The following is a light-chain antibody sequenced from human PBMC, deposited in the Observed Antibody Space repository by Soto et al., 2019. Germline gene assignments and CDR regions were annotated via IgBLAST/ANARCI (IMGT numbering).Light chain of an antibody. V-gene: IGKV3-15*01. CDR1: QSVSSN. Sequence: EIVLTQSPATLSLSPGDRATLSCGASQSVSSNLAWYQQKPGQAPRLLIYGASTRATGIPARFSGSGSGTEFTLTISSLQSEDFAVYYCQQYNNWPRTFGQGTKVDI. CDR2: GAS. CDR3: QQYNNWPRT. J-gene: IGKJ1*01.